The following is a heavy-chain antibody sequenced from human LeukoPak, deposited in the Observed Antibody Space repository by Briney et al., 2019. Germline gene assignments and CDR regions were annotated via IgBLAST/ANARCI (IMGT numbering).Heavy chain of an antibody. CDR3: ASEKLYCGGDCYPTPFDY. Sequence: ASVKVSCKASGNTFTDYYIHWVRQAPGQGLEWMGWINPNSGGSNYAQEFQGRVTMTRDTSINTAYMELSRLRSDDTAVYYCASEKLYCGGDCYPTPFDYWGQGTLVTVSS. CDR2: INPNSGGS. J-gene: IGHJ4*02. V-gene: IGHV1-2*02. CDR1: GNTFTDYY. D-gene: IGHD2-21*02.